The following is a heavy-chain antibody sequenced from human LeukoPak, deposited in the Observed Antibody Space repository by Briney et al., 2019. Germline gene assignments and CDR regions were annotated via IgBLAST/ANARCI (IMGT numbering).Heavy chain of an antibody. D-gene: IGHD3-10*01. J-gene: IGHJ4*02. CDR2: ISSSSSYI. CDR1: GFTFSSYS. CDR3: AREFMVRGVIPYY. Sequence: GGSLRLSCAASGFTFSSYSMNWVRQAPGKGLEWVSSISSSSSYIYYADSVKGRFTISRDNAKNSLYLQMNSLRAEDTAVYYCAREFMVRGVIPYYWGQGTLVTVSS. V-gene: IGHV3-21*01.